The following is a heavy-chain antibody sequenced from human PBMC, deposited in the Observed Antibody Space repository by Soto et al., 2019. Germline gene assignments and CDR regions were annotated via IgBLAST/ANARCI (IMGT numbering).Heavy chain of an antibody. CDR2: IWYDGSNK. CDR1: GFTFSSYG. Sequence: QVQLVESGGGVVQPGRSLRLSCAASGFTFSSYGMHWVRQAPGKGLEWVAAIWYDGSNKYYADSVKGRFTISRDNSKNTLYLQRNSLRAEDTAVYYCARDEAPSTLLFGELFAFTFDYWGQGTLVTVSS. J-gene: IGHJ4*02. CDR3: ARDEAPSTLLFGELFAFTFDY. D-gene: IGHD3-10*01. V-gene: IGHV3-33*01.